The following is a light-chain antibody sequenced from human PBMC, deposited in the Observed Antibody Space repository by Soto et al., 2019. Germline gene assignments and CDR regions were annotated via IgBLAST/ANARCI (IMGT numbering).Light chain of an antibody. V-gene: IGKV1D-12*01. CDR1: QDIAAY. CDR2: AAS. Sequence: TITCRASQDIAAYLAWYQHKPGRAPELLIHAASSLQSGVPSRFSGSGSGTDFTLTSNSLQPEDFATYYCQQAYSFPITFGQGTRLEI. CDR3: QQAYSFPIT. J-gene: IGKJ5*01.